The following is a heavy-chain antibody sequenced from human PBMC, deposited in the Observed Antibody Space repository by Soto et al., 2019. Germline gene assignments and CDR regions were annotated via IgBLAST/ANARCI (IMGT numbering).Heavy chain of an antibody. CDR2: VSANDGHT. D-gene: IGHD2-8*01. CDR1: GFTFSNYG. J-gene: IGHJ6*02. CDR3: ARAIESVTAKHFFYYHGMDV. Sequence: ASVKVSCKASGFTFSNYGLNWVRQAPGQGLEWMGWVSANDGHTNYAQNLQGRVSMTTDTSTSTAYMELRGLTFDDTAVYYCARAIESVTAKHFFYYHGMDVWGQGTTVTVSS. V-gene: IGHV1-18*01.